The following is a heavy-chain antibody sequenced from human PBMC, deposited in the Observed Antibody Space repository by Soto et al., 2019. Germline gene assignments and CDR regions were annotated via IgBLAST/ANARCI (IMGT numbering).Heavy chain of an antibody. Sequence: QVQLVQSGAEVKKPGASVKVSCEASGYTFSTYEMHWVRQAPGQRPEWMGWINGGNGKSKYSETLQGRVTFTRDTSASTAYTELTSLRSEDTPFYYCARGGGATFTHYYYYMDVWGTGTTVTVSS. CDR3: ARGGGATFTHYYYYMDV. J-gene: IGHJ6*03. V-gene: IGHV1-3*01. CDR1: GYTFSTYE. D-gene: IGHD1-26*01. CDR2: INGGNGKS.